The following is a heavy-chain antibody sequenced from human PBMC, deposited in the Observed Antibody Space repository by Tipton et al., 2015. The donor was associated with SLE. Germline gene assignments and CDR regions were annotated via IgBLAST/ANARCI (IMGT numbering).Heavy chain of an antibody. CDR2: IYYSGST. V-gene: IGHV4-59*01. CDR3: AREPRPRGALKGAFDI. CDR1: GGSISSYY. J-gene: IGHJ3*02. Sequence: TLSLTCTVSGGSISSYYWSWIRQPPGKGLEWIGYIYYSGSTNYNPSLKSRVTISVDTSKNQFSLKLSSVTAADTAVYYCAREPRPRGALKGAFDIWGQVTMVTVSS.